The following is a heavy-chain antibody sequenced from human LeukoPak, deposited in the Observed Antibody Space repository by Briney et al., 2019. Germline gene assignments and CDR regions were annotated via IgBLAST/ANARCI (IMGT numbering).Heavy chain of an antibody. CDR3: ARDEGYIVGATPFDY. CDR2: ISGYNGKT. Sequence: GASVKVSCKASGYTFNTYGITWVRQAPGQGLEWMGWISGYNGKTKYAQKLQDRVTMTTDTSTTTAYMELRSLTSDDTAVYYCARDEGYIVGATPFDYWGQGTLVTVSS. V-gene: IGHV1-18*01. J-gene: IGHJ4*02. D-gene: IGHD1-26*01. CDR1: GYTFNTYG.